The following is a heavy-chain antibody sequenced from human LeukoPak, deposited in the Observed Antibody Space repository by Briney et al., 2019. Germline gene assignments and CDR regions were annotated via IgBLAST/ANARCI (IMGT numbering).Heavy chain of an antibody. CDR3: ARESGGNFGEAFDI. CDR1: GFTFNSYT. D-gene: IGHD4-23*01. V-gene: IGHV3-21*01. J-gene: IGHJ3*02. CDR2: IGSSSSSI. Sequence: GGSLRLSCAASGFTFNSYTMNWVRQAPGKGLEWVSSIGSSSSSIYYADSVKGRFTISRDNAKNSLYLQMNSLRAEDTAVYYCARESGGNFGEAFDIWGQGTMVTVSS.